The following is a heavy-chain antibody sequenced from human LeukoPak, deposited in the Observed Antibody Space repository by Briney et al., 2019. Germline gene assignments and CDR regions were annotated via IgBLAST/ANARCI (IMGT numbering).Heavy chain of an antibody. CDR2: IYCSGST. V-gene: IGHV4-30-4*08. Sequence: TSQTLSLTCTVSGGSISSGDYYWSWIRQPPGRGLEWIGYIYCSGSTYYNPSLKSRVTISVDTSKNQFSLKLSSVTAADTAVYYCARAKGTSSQLTFDYWGQGTLVTVSS. CDR3: ARAKGTSSQLTFDY. J-gene: IGHJ4*02. CDR1: GGSISSGDYY. D-gene: IGHD1-1*01.